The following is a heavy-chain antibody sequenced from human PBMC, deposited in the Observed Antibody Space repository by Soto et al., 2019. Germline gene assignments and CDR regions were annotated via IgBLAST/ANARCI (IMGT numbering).Heavy chain of an antibody. J-gene: IGHJ6*02. D-gene: IGHD2-15*01. Sequence: VSGPTLVNPTQTPTLTCTFSGFSLSTSGVGVGWIRQPPGKALEWLALIYWDDDKRYRPSLKSRLTSTKDTSENQVVLTMTNMDAVDTATYYCAHVLVVVANYGMDVWGQGTTVTVSS. V-gene: IGHV2-5*02. CDR2: IYWDDDK. CDR3: AHVLVVVANYGMDV. CDR1: GFSLSTSGVG.